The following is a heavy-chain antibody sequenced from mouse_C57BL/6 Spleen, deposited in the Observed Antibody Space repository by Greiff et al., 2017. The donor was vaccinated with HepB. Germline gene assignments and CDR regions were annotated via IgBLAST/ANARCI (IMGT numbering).Heavy chain of an antibody. D-gene: IGHD1-1*01. J-gene: IGHJ3*01. V-gene: IGHV1-64*01. Sequence: QVQLQQPGAELVKPGASVKLSCKASGYTFTSYWMHWVKQRPGQGLEWIGMIHPNSGSTNYNEKFKSKATLTVDKSSSTAYMQLSSLTSEDSAVYYCAGRAVVAPGFAYWGQGTLVTVSA. CDR3: AGRAVVAPGFAY. CDR2: IHPNSGST. CDR1: GYTFTSYW.